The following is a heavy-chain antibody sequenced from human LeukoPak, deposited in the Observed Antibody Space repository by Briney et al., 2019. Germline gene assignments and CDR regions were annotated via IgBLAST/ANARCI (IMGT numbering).Heavy chain of an antibody. CDR2: ITTSSSYI. V-gene: IGHV3-21*01. Sequence: GGSLRLSCAASGFSVGSYDMNWVRQAAGKWLEWVSSITTSSSYIYYADSVKGRFTVSRDNAKNSLYLQMNGLRAEETAVYYCASHIVVVTAIRYYAMDVWGQGPTVTVSS. J-gene: IGHJ6*02. D-gene: IGHD2-2*01. CDR3: ASHIVVVTAIRYYAMDV. CDR1: GFSVGSYD.